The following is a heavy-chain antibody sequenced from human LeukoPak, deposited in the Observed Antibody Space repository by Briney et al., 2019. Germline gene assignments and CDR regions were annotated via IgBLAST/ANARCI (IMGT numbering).Heavy chain of an antibody. Sequence: GGSLRLSCAASGFTFSSYGMHWVRQALGKGLEWVAVIWYDGSNKYYADSVKGRFTISRDNSKNTLYLQMNSLRAEDTAVYYCARDSLLRSGGYYFDYWGQGTLVTVSS. CDR2: IWYDGSNK. J-gene: IGHJ4*02. D-gene: IGHD3-16*01. V-gene: IGHV3-33*01. CDR3: ARDSLLRSGGYYFDY. CDR1: GFTFSSYG.